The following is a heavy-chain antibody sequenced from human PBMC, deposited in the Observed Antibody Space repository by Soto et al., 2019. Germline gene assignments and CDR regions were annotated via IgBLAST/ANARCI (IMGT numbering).Heavy chain of an antibody. V-gene: IGHV3-48*03. CDR2: ISSSGSTI. J-gene: IGHJ4*02. Sequence: GGSLRLSCAASGFTFSSYEMNWVRQAPGKGLEWVSYISSSGSTIYYADSVKGRFTISRDNAKNSLYLQMNSLRAEDTAVYYCARGFLQSYVYDFWSGYDYWGQGTLVTVSS. CDR3: ARGFLQSYVYDFWSGYDY. D-gene: IGHD3-3*01. CDR1: GFTFSSYE.